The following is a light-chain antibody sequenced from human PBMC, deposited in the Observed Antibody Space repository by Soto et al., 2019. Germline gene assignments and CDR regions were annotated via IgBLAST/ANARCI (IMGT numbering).Light chain of an antibody. CDR1: QGISSW. J-gene: IGKJ2*01. CDR3: HRANSFPYT. CDR2: TAS. Sequence: DIQMTQSPSSVSASVGDRVTITCRASQGISSWLDWYQQKPGKATKLLIYTASSLQSGVPSRFRRSGSGTDLTLTIRSLQPKAFATYCCHRANSFPYTFGQGTKLEIK. V-gene: IGKV1-12*01.